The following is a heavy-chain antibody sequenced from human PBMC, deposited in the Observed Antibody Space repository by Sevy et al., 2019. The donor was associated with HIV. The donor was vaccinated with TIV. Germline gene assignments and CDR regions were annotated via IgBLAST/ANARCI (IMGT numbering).Heavy chain of an antibody. CDR3: ARDHGYCSGGSCYSGGY. J-gene: IGHJ4*02. Sequence: GGSLRLSCSASGFTFSSYTMIWVRQAPGRGLEWVSPSSGTGSYIYYADSVKDRFTISRDNAKNLLYLQMNSLRAEDTAVYYCARDHGYCSGGSCYSGGYWGQGTLVTVSS. CDR2: SSGTGSYI. D-gene: IGHD2-15*01. V-gene: IGHV3-21*06. CDR1: GFTFSSYT.